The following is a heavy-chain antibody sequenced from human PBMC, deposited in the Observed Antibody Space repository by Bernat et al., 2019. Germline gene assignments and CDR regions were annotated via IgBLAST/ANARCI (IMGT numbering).Heavy chain of an antibody. D-gene: IGHD4-17*01. Sequence: EVQLVESGGGLVQPGRSLRLSCAASGFTFDDYAMHWVRQAPGKGLEWVSGISWNSGSIDYADSVKGRFTISRDNAKNSLYLQMNSLRAEDTALYYCAKTKHGDYKDAIDYWGQGTLVTVSS. J-gene: IGHJ4*02. V-gene: IGHV3-9*01. CDR3: AKTKHGDYKDAIDY. CDR2: ISWNSGSI. CDR1: GFTFDDYA.